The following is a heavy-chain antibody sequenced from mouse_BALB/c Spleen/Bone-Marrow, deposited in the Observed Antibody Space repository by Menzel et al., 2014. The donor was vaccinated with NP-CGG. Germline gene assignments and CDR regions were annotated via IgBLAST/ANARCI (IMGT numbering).Heavy chain of an antibody. J-gene: IGHJ3*01. D-gene: IGHD2-3*01. Sequence: EVQGVESGAELVKPGASVKLPCTASGFNIKDTYMHWVKQRPEQGLGWIGRIDPANGNTKYDPKFQGKATITADTSSNTAHLHLSSLTSEDTAVYYCANDWFAYWGQGTLDTVSA. CDR1: GFNIKDTY. CDR2: IDPANGNT. CDR3: ANDWFAY. V-gene: IGHV14-3*02.